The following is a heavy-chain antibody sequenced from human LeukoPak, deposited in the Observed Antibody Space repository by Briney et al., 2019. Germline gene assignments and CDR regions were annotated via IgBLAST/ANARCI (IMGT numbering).Heavy chain of an antibody. V-gene: IGHV3-23*01. D-gene: IGHD2/OR15-2a*01. CDR3: AKDSAKKYDDY. CDR2: ISGSDGST. Sequence: PGGSLRLSCAASGFTFSSYAMSWVRQAPGKGLEWVSGISGSDGSTNYADSVKGRFTISRENSKNTLYLQTNSLRAEDTAVYYCAKDSAKKYDDYWGQGTLVTISS. CDR1: GFTFSSYA. J-gene: IGHJ4*02.